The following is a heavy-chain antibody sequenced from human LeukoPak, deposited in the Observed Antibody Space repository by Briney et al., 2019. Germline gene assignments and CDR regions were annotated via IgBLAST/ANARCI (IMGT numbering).Heavy chain of an antibody. D-gene: IGHD4-17*01. Sequence: GGSLRLSCAASGFTFSTYGMHWVRQSPGKGLEWVAFIRYDGSNKYYADSVKGRFTISRDNSKNTLYLQMNSLRAEDTAVYYCEKDNYDYGDYDGGDYWGQGTLVTVSS. CDR3: EKDNYDYGDYDGGDY. V-gene: IGHV3-30*02. CDR2: IRYDGSNK. CDR1: GFTFSTYG. J-gene: IGHJ4*02.